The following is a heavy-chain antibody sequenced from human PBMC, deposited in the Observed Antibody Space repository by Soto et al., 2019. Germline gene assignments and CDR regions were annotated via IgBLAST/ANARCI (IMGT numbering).Heavy chain of an antibody. V-gene: IGHV4-59*01. CDR1: GGSISSYY. CDR3: AREAIAAADWYYYYYGMDV. D-gene: IGHD6-13*01. Sequence: SETLSLTCTVSGGSISSYYWSWIRQPPGKGLEWIGYIYYSGSTNYNPSLKSRVTISVDTSKNQFSLKLSSVTAADTAVYCCAREAIAAADWYYYYYGMDVWGQGTTVTVSS. CDR2: IYYSGST. J-gene: IGHJ6*02.